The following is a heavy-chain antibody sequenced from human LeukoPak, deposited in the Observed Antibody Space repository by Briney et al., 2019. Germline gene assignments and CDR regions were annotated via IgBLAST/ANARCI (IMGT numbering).Heavy chain of an antibody. Sequence: PGGSLRLSCAVSGLTFSSSWMDWVRQAPGKGLEWVASINPDGNKKYSADSVKGRFTISRDNAENSLYLQMNSLRAEDAAVYYCARDDGGLEVFDYWGQGTLVTVSS. CDR2: INPDGNKK. CDR3: ARDDGGLEVFDY. J-gene: IGHJ4*02. CDR1: GLTFSSSW. D-gene: IGHD3-16*01. V-gene: IGHV3-7*01.